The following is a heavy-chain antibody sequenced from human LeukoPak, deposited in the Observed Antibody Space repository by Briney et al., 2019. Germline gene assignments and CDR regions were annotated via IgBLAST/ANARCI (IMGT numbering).Heavy chain of an antibody. CDR1: GYTLTDYY. CDR2: INPNSGGT. D-gene: IGHD1-26*01. J-gene: IGHJ4*02. CDR3: ARSLYSGFDY. V-gene: IGHV1-2*06. Sequence: GASVKVSCKASGYTLTDYYMHWVRQAPGQGLEWMGRINPNSGGTNYAQKFQGRVTMTRDTSISTVYMELSRLRSDDTAVYYCARSLYSGFDYWGQGTLVTVSS.